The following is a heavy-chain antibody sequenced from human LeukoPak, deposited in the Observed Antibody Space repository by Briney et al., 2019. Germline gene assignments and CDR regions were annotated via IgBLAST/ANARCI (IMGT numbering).Heavy chain of an antibody. CDR3: ARVAEDVDTAMGEAGFDY. Sequence: PSETLSLTCAVSGGSISGGGYSWSWIRQPPGKGLEWIGYIYHSGSTYYNPSLKSRVTISVDRSKNQFSLKLSSVTAADTAVYYCARVAEDVDTAMGEAGFDYWGQGTLVTVSS. CDR1: GGSISGGGYS. CDR2: IYHSGST. V-gene: IGHV4-30-2*01. J-gene: IGHJ4*02. D-gene: IGHD5-18*01.